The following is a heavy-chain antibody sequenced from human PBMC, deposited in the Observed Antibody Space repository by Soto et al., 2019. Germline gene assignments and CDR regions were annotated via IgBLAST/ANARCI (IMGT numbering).Heavy chain of an antibody. CDR1: GYTFTTFG. V-gene: IGHV1-18*01. CDR2: ISTYNGDT. CDR3: ARDYCIRSSCYGPDY. D-gene: IGHD2-2*01. J-gene: IGHJ4*02. Sequence: QVHLVQSGAEVEKPGASVKVSCKASGYTFTTFGISWVRQAPGQGLDWMGWISTYNGDTKHAQKFQGRVTMTTDTSTSTVYMELKNLRSDDTVVYYCARDYCIRSSCYGPDYWGQGTLVTVSS.